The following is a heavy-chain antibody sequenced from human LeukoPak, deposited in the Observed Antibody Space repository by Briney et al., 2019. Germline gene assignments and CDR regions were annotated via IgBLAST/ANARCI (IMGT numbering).Heavy chain of an antibody. V-gene: IGHV3-23*01. Sequence: PGGSLRLSCAASGFTFSTYTMMWVRQPPGKGLQWLASFTGLGGRYYADSVKGRFIVSRDNAKNTLYLQMNALRVEDTAVYYCATSPVISRDRGQGTLVTVSS. D-gene: IGHD2-21*01. CDR3: ATSPVISRD. CDR2: FTGLGGR. CDR1: GFTFSTYT. J-gene: IGHJ4*02.